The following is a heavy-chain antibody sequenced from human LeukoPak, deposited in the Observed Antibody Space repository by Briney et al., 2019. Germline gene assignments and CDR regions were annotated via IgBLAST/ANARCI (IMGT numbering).Heavy chain of an antibody. D-gene: IGHD6-19*01. Sequence: GGSLRLSCAASGFTFSSYAMHWVRQAPGKGLEWVAVISYDGSNKYYADSVKGRFTISRDNSKNTLYLQMNSLRAEDTAVYYCAKMFMAGRDDYWGQGTLVTVSS. V-gene: IGHV3-30*04. J-gene: IGHJ4*02. CDR3: AKMFMAGRDDY. CDR2: ISYDGSNK. CDR1: GFTFSSYA.